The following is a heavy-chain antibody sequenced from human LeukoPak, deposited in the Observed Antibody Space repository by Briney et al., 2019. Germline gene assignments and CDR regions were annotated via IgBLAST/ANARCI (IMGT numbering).Heavy chain of an antibody. CDR2: IKKDGSEK. J-gene: IGHJ4*02. CDR3: ARGGYYYDSSGYYDY. D-gene: IGHD3-22*01. Sequence: GGSLRLSCAASGFIFSSYWMSWVRQAPGKGLEWVSHIKKDGSEKYYVDSVKGRFTISRDNAKNSLYLQMNSLRAEDTAVYYCARGGYYYDSSGYYDYWGQGTLVTVSS. CDR1: GFIFSSYW. V-gene: IGHV3-7*01.